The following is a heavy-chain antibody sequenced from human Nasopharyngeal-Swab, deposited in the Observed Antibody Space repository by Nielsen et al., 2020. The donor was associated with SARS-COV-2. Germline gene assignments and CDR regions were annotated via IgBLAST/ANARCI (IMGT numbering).Heavy chain of an antibody. CDR2: IKQGGSEQ. D-gene: IGHD2-21*02. CDR3: ARESVVTGMDNATDI. J-gene: IGHJ3*02. V-gene: IGHV3-7*04. CDR1: GFPFRNYY. Sequence: GESLKISCAASGFPFRNYYMTWVRQPLGKGLEWVANIKQGGSEQFYVDSVKGRFTISRDDAKNSVYLQMNSLRAEDTAVYYCARESVVTGMDNATDIWGQGTMVTVSS.